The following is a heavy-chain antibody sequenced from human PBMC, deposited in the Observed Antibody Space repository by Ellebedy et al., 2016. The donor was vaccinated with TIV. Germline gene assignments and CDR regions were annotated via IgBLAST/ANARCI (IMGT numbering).Heavy chain of an antibody. V-gene: IGHV3-13*01. J-gene: IGHJ3*02. CDR1: GFTFSSYD. D-gene: IGHD5-18*01. Sequence: GESLKIPCAASGFTFSSYDMHWVRQATGKGLEWVSAIGIAGDAYYSGSVKGRFTIYRENAKNSLYHQMNSLRAGDTAVYYCARYSFALGAFDIWGQGTMVTVSS. CDR2: IGIAGDA. CDR3: ARYSFALGAFDI.